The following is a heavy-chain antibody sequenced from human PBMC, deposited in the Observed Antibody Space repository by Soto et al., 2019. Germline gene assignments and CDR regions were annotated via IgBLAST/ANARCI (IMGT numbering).Heavy chain of an antibody. V-gene: IGHV3-9*01. CDR1: NSPFNVLA. D-gene: IGHD3-22*01. CDR2: ISWNSAII. CDR3: VKDFGYYYDYAFDV. Sequence: EVQLEESGEAWERPAGSWGSPGQPRNSPFNVLACPGFGRAQGKALGWVSGISWNSAIISYADSLKGRFSISRDNAKKYVYLQMDSLRPEDTALYYCVKDFGYYYDYAFDVWGQGTMVTVSP. J-gene: IGHJ3*01.